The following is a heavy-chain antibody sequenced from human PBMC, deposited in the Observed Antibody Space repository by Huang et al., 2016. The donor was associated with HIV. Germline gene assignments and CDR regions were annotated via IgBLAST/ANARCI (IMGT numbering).Heavy chain of an antibody. V-gene: IGHV1-18*04. D-gene: IGHD6-19*01. Sequence: QVKLVQSGVEVKKPGASVKVSCKASGYIFTNYGISWVRQAPGQGFGGWVRQAPGQGLEWMGWISAYNGNTNYAYNGNTNYGQNFQGRVTMTTDSSTNTAFMELRRLRSDDTAIYYCARGNPYSSGWYDNYSQYWGQGTLVIVSP. CDR1: GYIFTNYG. CDR2: ISAYNGNTNYAYNGNT. CDR3: ARGNPYSSGWYDNYSQY. J-gene: IGHJ4*02.